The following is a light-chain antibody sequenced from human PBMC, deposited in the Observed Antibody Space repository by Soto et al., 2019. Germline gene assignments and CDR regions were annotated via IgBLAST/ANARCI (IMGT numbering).Light chain of an antibody. V-gene: IGKV1-39*01. Sequence: DIQMTQSPSTLSASVGARVTIACRASQSISTWLAWYQQKPGKAPKLLIYAASSLQSGVPSRFSGSGSGTDFTLTISSLQPEDFATYYCQQSYSTITFGQGTRLEN. CDR1: QSISTW. CDR3: QQSYSTIT. J-gene: IGKJ5*01. CDR2: AAS.